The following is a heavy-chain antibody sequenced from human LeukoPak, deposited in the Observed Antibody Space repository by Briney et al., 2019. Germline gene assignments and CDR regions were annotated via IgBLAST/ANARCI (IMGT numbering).Heavy chain of an antibody. J-gene: IGHJ4*02. CDR2: INPNSGDT. V-gene: IGHV1-2*02. Sequence: ASVKVSCKVSGYTFTGYYLHWVRQAPGQGLEWMGWINPNSGDTNYAQKFQGRVTMTRDTSINTAYMELSRLRSDDTAVYHCARDLTMFVVVPGYWGQGTLVTVSS. CDR1: GYTFTGYY. D-gene: IGHD3-10*02. CDR3: ARDLTMFVVVPGY.